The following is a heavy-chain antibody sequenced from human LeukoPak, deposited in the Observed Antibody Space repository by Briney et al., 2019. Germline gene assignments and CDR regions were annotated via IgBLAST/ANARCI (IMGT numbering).Heavy chain of an antibody. J-gene: IGHJ3*02. CDR2: MSFDASNK. CDR3: ARDLANIHTTGSTYDAFDI. D-gene: IGHD1-1*01. V-gene: IGHV3-30*04. Sequence: PGGSLRLSCAASGFTFSSYTMNWVRQAPGKGLEWVAVMSFDASNKYYADSVKGRFTISRDNSKDTLYLQMNSLRDEDTSVYYCARDLANIHTTGSTYDAFDIWGQGTMVTVSS. CDR1: GFTFSSYT.